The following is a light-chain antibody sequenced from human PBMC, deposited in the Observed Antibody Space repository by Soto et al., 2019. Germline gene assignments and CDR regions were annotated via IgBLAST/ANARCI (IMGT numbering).Light chain of an antibody. CDR2: KAS. J-gene: IGKJ2*01. V-gene: IGKV1-5*03. CDR3: QQYSKEST. CDR1: QNVSNW. Sequence: DVEMTQSPSTLPTSIGDRVTINCRASQNVSNWLAWYQQKPGKGPKLLIYKASRLESGGPSRFSASGSRTDFTLTINSLQSDVFATYFCQQYSKESTFGQGTKLEIK.